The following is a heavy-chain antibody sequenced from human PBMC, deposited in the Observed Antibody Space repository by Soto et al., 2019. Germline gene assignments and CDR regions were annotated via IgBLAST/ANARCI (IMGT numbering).Heavy chain of an antibody. J-gene: IGHJ4*02. CDR2: IYYTGLS. CDR3: ASHSSHWPFFDF. V-gene: IGHV4-61*08. Sequence: TCAASGGSISSGGYSWSWIRQPPGKGLEWIGYIYYTGLSNSNPSLNSRVTMSVDTSKNQFSLKLSSVTAADTAVYYCASHSSHWPFFDFWGQGTLVTVSS. D-gene: IGHD6-13*01. CDR1: GGSISSGGYS.